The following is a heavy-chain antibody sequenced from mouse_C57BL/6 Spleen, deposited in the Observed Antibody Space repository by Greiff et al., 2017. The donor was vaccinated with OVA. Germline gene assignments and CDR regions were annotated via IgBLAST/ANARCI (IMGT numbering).Heavy chain of an antibody. CDR1: GYTFTSYW. D-gene: IGHD2-4*01. CDR3: ARNRETMIEYGDFDY. J-gene: IGHJ2*01. CDR2: IDPSDSET. Sequence: QVQLQQPGAELVRPGSSVKLSCKASGYTFTSYWMHWVKQRPIQGLEWIGNIDPSDSETHYNQKFKDKATLTVDKSSSTAYMQLSSLTSEDSAVYYCARNRETMIEYGDFDYWGQGTTLTVSS. V-gene: IGHV1-52*01.